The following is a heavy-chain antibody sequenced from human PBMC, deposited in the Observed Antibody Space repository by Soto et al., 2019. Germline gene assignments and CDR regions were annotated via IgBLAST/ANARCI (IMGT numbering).Heavy chain of an antibody. CDR1: GYSISSGYY. CDR3: ARDNDKDTDFWSGYPHYFDY. D-gene: IGHD3-3*01. V-gene: IGHV4-38-2*02. Sequence: LSLTCAVSGYSISSGYYWGWIRQPPGKGLEWIGSIYHSGSTYYNPSLKSRVTISVDTSKNQFSLKLSSVTAADTAVYYCARDNDKDTDFWSGYPHYFDYWGQGTLVTVSS. CDR2: IYHSGST. J-gene: IGHJ4*02.